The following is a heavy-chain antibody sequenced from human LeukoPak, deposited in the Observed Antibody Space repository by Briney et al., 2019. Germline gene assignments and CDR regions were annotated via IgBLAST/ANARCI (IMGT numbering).Heavy chain of an antibody. CDR3: ARDLYSSGWTDAFDI. CDR2: INPNSGDT. D-gene: IGHD6-19*01. CDR1: GYTFTNYD. Sequence: GASVKVSCKASGYTFTNYDINWVRQATGQGLEWMGWINPNSGDTNYSQKFQGRVSTTRDTSINTAYMELSRLTSDDTAVYYCARDLYSSGWTDAFDIWGQGTMVTVSS. J-gene: IGHJ3*02. V-gene: IGHV1-2*02.